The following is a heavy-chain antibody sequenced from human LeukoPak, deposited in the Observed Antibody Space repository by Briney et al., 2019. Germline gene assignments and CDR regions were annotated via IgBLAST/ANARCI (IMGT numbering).Heavy chain of an antibody. CDR2: IYYSGST. Sequence: SETLSLTCTVSDGSISSYYWSWIRQPPGKGLEWIGYIYYSGSTNYKSSLKSRVTISVDTSKNQFSLKLSSVTAADTAVYYCARTTEGGYSNGYFYYYYMDVWGKGTTVTISS. D-gene: IGHD4-11*01. CDR1: DGSISSYY. V-gene: IGHV4-59*01. J-gene: IGHJ6*03. CDR3: ARTTEGGYSNGYFYYYYMDV.